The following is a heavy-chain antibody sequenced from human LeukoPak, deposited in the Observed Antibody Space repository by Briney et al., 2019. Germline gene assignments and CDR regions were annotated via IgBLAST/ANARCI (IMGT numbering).Heavy chain of an antibody. V-gene: IGHV3-7*01. CDR1: GFTFTSYW. D-gene: IGHD2-15*01. J-gene: IGHJ4*02. Sequence: PGGSLRLSCAASGFTFTSYWMYWVRQAPGKGLEWVAYIRQDGSEKYYVDSVKGRFTISRDNAKNSLYLQMNSLRVEDTAVYSCAVAASGDYWGQGTLVTVSS. CDR3: AVAASGDY. CDR2: IRQDGSEK.